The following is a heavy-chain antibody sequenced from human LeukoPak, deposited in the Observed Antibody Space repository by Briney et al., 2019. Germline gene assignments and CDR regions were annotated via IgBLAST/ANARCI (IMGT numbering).Heavy chain of an antibody. CDR1: GGSISSGGDY. J-gene: IGHJ5*02. CDR2: IYYSGTT. CDR3: ARYGSGTYRGWLDP. Sequence: PSQTLSLTCTVSGGSISSGGDYWTWIRQPPGKGLEWIGYIYYSGTTYYNPSLRSRVTISVDTSKNQFSLKLGSVTAADTAVYYCARYGSGTYRGWLDPWGQGSLVTVSS. V-gene: IGHV4-30-4*01. D-gene: IGHD3-10*01.